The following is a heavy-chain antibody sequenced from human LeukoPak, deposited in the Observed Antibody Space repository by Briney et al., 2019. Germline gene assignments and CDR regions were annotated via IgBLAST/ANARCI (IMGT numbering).Heavy chain of an antibody. Sequence: GGSLRLSCAASGFTFSSYAMSWVRQAPEKGLEWVSTISGSGGSTYYTDSVRGRFTISRDNSKDTLYLLMNSLTAEDTAFYFCARGGDYGVKIDFWGQGTLVTVSS. CDR2: ISGSGGST. D-gene: IGHD3-16*01. J-gene: IGHJ4*02. CDR3: ARGGDYGVKIDF. CDR1: GFTFSSYA. V-gene: IGHV3-23*01.